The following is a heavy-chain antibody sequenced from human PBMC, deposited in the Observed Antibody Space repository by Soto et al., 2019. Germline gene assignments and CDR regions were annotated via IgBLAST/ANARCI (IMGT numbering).Heavy chain of an antibody. D-gene: IGHD1-1*01. J-gene: IGHJ4*02. V-gene: IGHV3-48*01. CDR3: ARQRVFDY. CDR2: VSSSSSAI. Sequence: AGSLRLSCAAYGFSFSDYSMNWVRQAPGKGLEWVSYVSSSSSAIYYADSVKGRFTISRDNANNSLYLHLKSLRAEDTAVYYCARQRVFDYWGQGTLVTVSS. CDR1: GFSFSDYS.